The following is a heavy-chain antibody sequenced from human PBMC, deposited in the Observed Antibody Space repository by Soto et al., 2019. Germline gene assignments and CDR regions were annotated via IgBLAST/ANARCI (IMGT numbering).Heavy chain of an antibody. CDR1: GFTFRSYA. J-gene: IGHJ2*01. V-gene: IGHV3-23*01. Sequence: PGGSLRLSCAASGFTFRSYAMGWVRQGPGKGLEWISTIIGSGGSAYYADSVKGRFTISRDNSKNTLYPQMDSLSADDTAVYFCAKKGSPSGDHSNWYFDIWGRGTLVTVSS. CDR2: IIGSGGSA. CDR3: AKKGSPSGDHSNWYFDI. D-gene: IGHD7-27*01.